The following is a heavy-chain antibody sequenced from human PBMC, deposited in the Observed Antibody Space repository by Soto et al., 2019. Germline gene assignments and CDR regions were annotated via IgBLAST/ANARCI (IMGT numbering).Heavy chain of an antibody. D-gene: IGHD3-3*01. J-gene: IGHJ6*02. CDR3: AREVSFFWSGPPSYYGMDV. CDR1: GGSISSGDYY. V-gene: IGHV4-30-4*01. CDR2: IYYSGST. Sequence: PSETLSLTCTVSGGSISSGDYYWSWIRQPPGKGLEWIGYIYYSGSTYYNPSLKSRVTISVDTSKNQFSLKLSSVTAADTAVYYCAREVSFFWSGPPSYYGMDVWGQGTTVTVSS.